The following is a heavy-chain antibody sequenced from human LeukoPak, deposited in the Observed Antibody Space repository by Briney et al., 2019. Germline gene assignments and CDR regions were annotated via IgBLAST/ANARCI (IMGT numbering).Heavy chain of an antibody. V-gene: IGHV3-53*01. Sequence: SGGSLRLSCVVSGFSFSGYNMSWVRQAPGKGLEWVSFIYSDNTHYSDSVKGRFTISRDNSKNTLYLQMNSLRAEDTAVYYCARRAGAYSHPYDYWGQGTLVTVSS. CDR3: ARRAGAYSHPYDY. CDR1: GFSFSGYN. D-gene: IGHD4/OR15-4a*01. J-gene: IGHJ4*02. CDR2: IYSDNT.